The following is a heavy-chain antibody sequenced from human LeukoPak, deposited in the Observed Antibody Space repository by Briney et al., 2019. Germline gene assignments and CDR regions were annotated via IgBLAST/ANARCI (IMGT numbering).Heavy chain of an antibody. Sequence: GGSLRLSCAASGFTFSSYGMHWVRQAPGKGLEWVAVIWYDGSNKYYADSVKGRFTTSRDNSKNTLYLQMNSLRAEDTAVYYCARDPQDSSSWYKEPSLDYWGQGTLVTVSS. CDR2: IWYDGSNK. D-gene: IGHD6-13*01. CDR1: GFTFSSYG. V-gene: IGHV3-33*01. CDR3: ARDPQDSSSWYKEPSLDY. J-gene: IGHJ4*02.